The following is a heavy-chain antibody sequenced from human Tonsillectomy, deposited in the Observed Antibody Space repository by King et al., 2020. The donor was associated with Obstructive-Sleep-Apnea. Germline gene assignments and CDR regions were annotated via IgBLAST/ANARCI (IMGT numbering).Heavy chain of an antibody. CDR3: AKEETLIKFGCNWFDP. J-gene: IGHJ5*02. CDR2: VSSSGGTT. V-gene: IGHV3-23*04. D-gene: IGHD3-16*01. Sequence: VQLVESGGGLVHPGGSLGLSCAASGFTFNNYAMSWVRQAPGKGLEWVSAVSSSGGTTYYADSVRGRFTISRDNSKNTVYLQMNSLRADDTAVYYCAKEETLIKFGCNWFDPWGQGILVTVSS. CDR1: GFTFNNYA.